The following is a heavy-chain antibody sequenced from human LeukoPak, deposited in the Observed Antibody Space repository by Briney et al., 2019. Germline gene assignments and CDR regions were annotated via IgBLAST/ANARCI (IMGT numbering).Heavy chain of an antibody. J-gene: IGHJ4*02. CDR3: SRSQFDY. V-gene: IGHV3-74*03. CDR1: GFPFSSYW. Sequence: RGSLRLSCATSGFPFSSYWMLWVRQAPGKGLVWVSRINGDGTVTTYADSVEGRFTISRDNTKNILYLQMNNLRAEDTATYYCSRSQFDYWGQGVLVTVSS. CDR2: INGDGTVT.